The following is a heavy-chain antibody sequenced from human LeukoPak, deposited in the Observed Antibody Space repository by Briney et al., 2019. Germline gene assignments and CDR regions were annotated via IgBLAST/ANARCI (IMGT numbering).Heavy chain of an antibody. J-gene: IGHJ6*03. CDR2: IKSKTDGGTT. CDR3: AKMGKTENHYGSGRFSYYYYMDV. CDR1: GFTFSNAW. V-gene: IGHV3-15*01. D-gene: IGHD3-10*01. Sequence: GGSLRLSCAASGFTFSNAWMSWVRQAPGKGLEWVGRIKSKTDGGTTDYAAPVKGRFTISRDDSKNTLYLQMNSLRAEDTAVYYCAKMGKTENHYGSGRFSYYYYMDVWGKGTTVTISS.